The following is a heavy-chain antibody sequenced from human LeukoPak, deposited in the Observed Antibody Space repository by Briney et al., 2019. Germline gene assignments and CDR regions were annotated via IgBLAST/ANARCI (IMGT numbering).Heavy chain of an antibody. CDR3: ARGGGDIPIDS. CDR1: GFTFSTSG. CDR2: ISSRSYG. J-gene: IGHJ4*02. Sequence: AGGSLRLSCAASGFTFSTSGMNWVRQAPGKGLEWVASISSRSYGYYADAVKGRFTISRGNARNSLYLQMNSLRAEDTALYYCARGGGDIPIDSWGQGTLVAVSS. V-gene: IGHV3-21*01. D-gene: IGHD2-21*02.